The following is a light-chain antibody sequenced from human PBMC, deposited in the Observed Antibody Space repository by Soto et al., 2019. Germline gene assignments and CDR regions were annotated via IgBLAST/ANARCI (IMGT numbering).Light chain of an antibody. J-gene: IGLJ1*01. V-gene: IGLV2-8*01. Sequence: QSALTQPPSASGSPGQSVTISFTGTSSDVGVYNYVSWYQQHPGKAPKLMIYEVSKRPSGVPDRFSGSKSGNTASLTVSGLQAEDEPDYYCSSYAGSNEQVLGTGSQLTVL. CDR3: SSYAGSNEQV. CDR2: EVS. CDR1: SSDVGVYNY.